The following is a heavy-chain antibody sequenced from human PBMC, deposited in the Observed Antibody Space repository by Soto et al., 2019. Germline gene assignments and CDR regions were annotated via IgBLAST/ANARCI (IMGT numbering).Heavy chain of an antibody. CDR2: ICNSGTT. V-gene: IGHV4-59*12. CDR3: ARIITMIVKGWFDP. J-gene: IGHJ5*02. CDR1: GGSIRSYC. Sequence: SETLSLTCTVSGGSIRSYCWTWIRQPPGEGLEWIGCICNSGTTNYNPSLKSRVTISVDTSKNQFSLKLSSVTAADTAVYYCARIITMIVKGWFDPWGQGTLVTVSS. D-gene: IGHD3-22*01.